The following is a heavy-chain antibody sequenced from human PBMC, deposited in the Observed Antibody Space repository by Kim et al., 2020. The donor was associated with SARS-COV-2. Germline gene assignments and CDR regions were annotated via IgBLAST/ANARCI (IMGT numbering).Heavy chain of an antibody. V-gene: IGHV4-31*03. J-gene: IGHJ4*02. CDR3: ARGQLLDY. CDR2: ISYSGNT. D-gene: IGHD2-2*01. CDR1: GGSIRSGGKF. Sequence: SETLSLTCSVSGGSIRSGGKFWTWIRQHPAKGLEWIGYISYSGNTHYSPSLRSRISILLQTSENQFSLELTSVTAADTAVYYCARGQLLDYWCQAILVT.